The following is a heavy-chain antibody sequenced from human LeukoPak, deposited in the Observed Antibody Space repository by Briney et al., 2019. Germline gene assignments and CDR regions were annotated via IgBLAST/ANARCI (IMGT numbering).Heavy chain of an antibody. V-gene: IGHV3-23*01. Sequence: GSLRLSCAASGFTFSSYAMSWVRQAPGKGLEWVSGITAGGDSTDYADSVKGRFTISRDKSKNMLYLRMDSLRAEDTAVYYCEKRVGIAVAGPGDHWGQGTLVTVSS. CDR2: ITAGGDST. D-gene: IGHD6-19*01. CDR3: EKRVGIAVAGPGDH. J-gene: IGHJ5*02. CDR1: GFTFSSYA.